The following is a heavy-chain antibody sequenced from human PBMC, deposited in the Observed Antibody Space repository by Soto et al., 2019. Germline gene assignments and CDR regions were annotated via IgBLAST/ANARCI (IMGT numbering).Heavy chain of an antibody. CDR2: IYPYSGDT. CDR1: GYNFIDNY. CDR3: ASLLRLSGTIPVTGFGWFDP. V-gene: IGHV1-2*02. D-gene: IGHD6-19*01. Sequence: GASVKVSCEASGYNFIDNYIHWVRQAPGQGLEWMGWIYPYSGDTKSGQTFQGRVTMTRDTSISSAYMELSRLTSDDTAVYFCASLLRLSGTIPVTGFGWFDPWGQGTLVTVSS. J-gene: IGHJ5*02.